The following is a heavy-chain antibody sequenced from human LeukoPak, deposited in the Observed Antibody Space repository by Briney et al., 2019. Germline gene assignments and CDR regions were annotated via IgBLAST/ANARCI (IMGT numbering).Heavy chain of an antibody. CDR2: ISWNSGSI. D-gene: IGHD3-10*01. Sequence: GGSLRLSCAASGFTFDDYAMHWVRHAPGKGLEWVSGISWNSGSIGYADSVKGRFTISRDNAKNSLYLQMNSLRAEDTALYYCAKDVSGGFDYWGQGTLVTVSS. J-gene: IGHJ4*02. V-gene: IGHV3-9*01. CDR3: AKDVSGGFDY. CDR1: GFTFDDYA.